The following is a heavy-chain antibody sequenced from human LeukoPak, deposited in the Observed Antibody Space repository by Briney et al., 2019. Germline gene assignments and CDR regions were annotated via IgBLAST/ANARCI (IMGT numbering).Heavy chain of an antibody. CDR1: GFSFRTYA. CDR2: IGSSGSST. D-gene: IGHD5-24*01. V-gene: IGHV3-23*01. Sequence: QSGGSLRLSCAASGFSFRTYAMAWVRQAPGKGLEWVSAIGSSGSSTYYADSVKGRFIISRDNSKNTLYLQMNSLRAEDTALYYCAKDLGPGSMATSPGFDYWGQGTLVTVSS. CDR3: AKDLGPGSMATSPGFDY. J-gene: IGHJ4*02.